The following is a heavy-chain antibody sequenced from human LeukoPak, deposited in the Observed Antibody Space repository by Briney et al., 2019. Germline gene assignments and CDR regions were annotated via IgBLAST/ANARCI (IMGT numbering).Heavy chain of an antibody. CDR1: GISLSNYG. Sequence: GGSLRLSCVVSGISLSNYGMTWVRQAPGQGLEWVSYISDRGGSTTYADSVKGRFTISRDTSLNTLFLQMNNLRADDTAVYFCAKRGVVIRGILVIGYHQEAYHYDFWGQGVLVTVSS. CDR2: ISDRGGST. D-gene: IGHD3-10*01. V-gene: IGHV3-23*01. J-gene: IGHJ4*02. CDR3: AKRGVVIRGILVIGYHQEAYHYDF.